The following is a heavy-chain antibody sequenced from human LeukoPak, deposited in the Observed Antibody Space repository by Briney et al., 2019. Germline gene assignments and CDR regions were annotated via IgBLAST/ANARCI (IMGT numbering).Heavy chain of an antibody. CDR2: ISSSGSTI. J-gene: IGHJ6*04. Sequence: GGSLRLSCAASGFTFSSYEMNWVSQAPGKGLDWVSYISSSGSTINYADSVKGRFTISRDNAKNSLYVQMNSLRAEDTAVYYCAELGITMIGGAWGKGTTVTISS. D-gene: IGHD3-10*02. CDR1: GFTFSSYE. V-gene: IGHV3-48*03. CDR3: AELGITMIGGA.